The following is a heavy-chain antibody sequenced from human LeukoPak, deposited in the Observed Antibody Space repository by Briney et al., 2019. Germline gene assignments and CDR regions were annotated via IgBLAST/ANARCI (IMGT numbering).Heavy chain of an antibody. V-gene: IGHV3-7*01. Sequence: PGGSLRLSCAASGFTFSSYWMSWVRQAPGKGPEWVASINKDGSEEYYADSVKGRFTVSRDNAKNSLFLQMNNLRVEDTAIYYCATYDNWVAGDVWGQGTTVSVSS. D-gene: IGHD1-1*01. CDR3: ATYDNWVAGDV. CDR2: INKDGSEE. J-gene: IGHJ6*02. CDR1: GFTFSSYW.